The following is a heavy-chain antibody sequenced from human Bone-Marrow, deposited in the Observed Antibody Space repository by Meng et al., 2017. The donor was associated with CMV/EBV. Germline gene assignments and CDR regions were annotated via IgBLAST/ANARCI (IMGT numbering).Heavy chain of an antibody. CDR3: ARERRDYDFWSGYYAGYYFDY. D-gene: IGHD3-3*01. CDR2: IYYSGST. V-gene: IGHV4-59*01. CDR1: GGSISSYY. Sequence: SETLSLTCTVSGGSISSYYWSWIRQPTGKGLEWIGYIYYSGSTNYNPSLKSRVTISVDTSKNQFSLKLSSVTAADTAVYYCARERRDYDFWSGYYAGYYFDYWGQGPLVTVSS. J-gene: IGHJ4*02.